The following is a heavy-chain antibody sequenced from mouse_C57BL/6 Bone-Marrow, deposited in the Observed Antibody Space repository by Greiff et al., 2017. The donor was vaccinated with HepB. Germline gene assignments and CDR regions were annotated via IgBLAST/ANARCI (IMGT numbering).Heavy chain of an antibody. CDR1: GFTFSSYG. CDR3: ARPHYYCSSPDD. Sequence: EVQLQESGGDLVKPGGSLKLSCAASGFTFSSYGMSWVRQTPDKRLEWVATISTGGSYTYYPDSLKGRFTISRDNAKNTLYLQMSSLKSEDTAMYYCARPHYYCSSPDDWGPGTTLTVSS. J-gene: IGHJ2*01. V-gene: IGHV5-6*01. D-gene: IGHD1-1*01. CDR2: ISTGGSYT.